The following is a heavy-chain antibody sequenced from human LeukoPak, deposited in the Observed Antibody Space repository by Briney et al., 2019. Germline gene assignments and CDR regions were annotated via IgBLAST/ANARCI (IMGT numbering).Heavy chain of an antibody. Sequence: PGGSLRLSCAASGFTFSSYWMSWVRQAPGKGLEWVGRIKSKTDGGTTDYAAPVKGRFTISRDDSKNTLYLQMNSLKTEDTAVYYCTTLVEDIVVVVAATEDLSIFDYWGQGTLVTVSS. J-gene: IGHJ4*02. CDR2: IKSKTDGGTT. CDR3: TTLVEDIVVVVAATEDLSIFDY. D-gene: IGHD2-15*01. V-gene: IGHV3-15*01. CDR1: GFTFSSYW.